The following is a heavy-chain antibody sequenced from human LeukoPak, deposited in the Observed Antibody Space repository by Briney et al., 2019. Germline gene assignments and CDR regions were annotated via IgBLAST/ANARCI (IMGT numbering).Heavy chain of an antibody. J-gene: IGHJ4*02. CDR2: IYSGGST. Sequence: PGGSLRLSCAASGFTVSTNYMSWVRQAPGKGLEWVSIIYSGGSTYYADSVKGRFTISRDNSKNTLYLQMNSLRAEDTAVYYCARDLVGITCHWGQGTLVTVSS. V-gene: IGHV3-53*01. CDR3: ARDLVGITCH. CDR1: GFTVSTNY. D-gene: IGHD6-6*01.